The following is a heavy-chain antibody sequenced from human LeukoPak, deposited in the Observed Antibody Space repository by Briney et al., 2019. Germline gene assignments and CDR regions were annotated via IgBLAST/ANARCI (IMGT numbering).Heavy chain of an antibody. CDR2: ISGSGGST. Sequence: GGSLRLSCAASGFTFSSYAMSWVRQAPGKGLEWVSAISGSGGSTYYADSVKGRFTISRDNSKNTLYLQMNSLRAEDTAVYYCAKGGLGNLRSGYFDYWGQGTLVTVSS. CDR1: GFTFSSYA. D-gene: IGHD2/OR15-2a*01. J-gene: IGHJ4*02. V-gene: IGHV3-23*01. CDR3: AKGGLGNLRSGYFDY.